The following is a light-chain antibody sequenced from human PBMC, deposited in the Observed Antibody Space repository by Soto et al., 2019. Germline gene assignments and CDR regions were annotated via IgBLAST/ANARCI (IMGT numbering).Light chain of an antibody. CDR1: SSNIGAGYD. CDR3: QSYDNSLSGYV. J-gene: IGLJ1*01. V-gene: IGLV1-40*01. CDR2: GNS. Sequence: QSVLTQPPSVSGAPGQRVTISCTGSSSNIGAGYDVHWYQQLPGTAPKLLIYGNSNRPSGVPDRFSGSKSVTSASLAITGLQAEDEADYYFQSYDNSLSGYVFGTGTKLTVL.